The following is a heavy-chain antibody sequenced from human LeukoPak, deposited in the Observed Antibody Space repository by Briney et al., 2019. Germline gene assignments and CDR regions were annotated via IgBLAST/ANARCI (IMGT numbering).Heavy chain of an antibody. D-gene: IGHD3-10*01. J-gene: IGHJ6*02. V-gene: IGHV4-34*01. CDR1: GGSFSGYY. CDR2: INHSGST. Sequence: KPSETLSLTCAVYGGSFSGYYWSWIRQPPGKRLEWIGEINHSGSTNYNPSLKSRVTISVDTSKNQFSLKLSSMTAADTAVYYCARGLRVLLWFGELAKYYGMDVWGQGTTVTVSS. CDR3: ARGLRVLLWFGELAKYYGMDV.